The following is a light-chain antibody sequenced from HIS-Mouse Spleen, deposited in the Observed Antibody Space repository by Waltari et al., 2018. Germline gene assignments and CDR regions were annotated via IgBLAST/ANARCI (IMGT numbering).Light chain of an antibody. CDR1: QSISSY. V-gene: IGKV1-39*01. CDR3: QQSYSTPMYT. Sequence: DIQMTQSPSSLSASVGERVTIPCRASQSISSYLNWYQQKPGKAPKLLFYAASSLQSGVPSRFSGSGSGTDFTLTISSLQPEDFATYYCQQSYSTPMYTFGQGTKLEIK. CDR2: AAS. J-gene: IGKJ2*01.